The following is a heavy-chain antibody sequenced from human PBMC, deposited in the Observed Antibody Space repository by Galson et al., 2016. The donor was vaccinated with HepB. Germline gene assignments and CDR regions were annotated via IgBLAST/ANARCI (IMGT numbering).Heavy chain of an antibody. V-gene: IGHV3-21*01. CDR1: GFTFSSYS. CDR2: ISSSSSYI. Sequence: SLRLSCAASGFTFSSYSMNWVRQAPGKGLEWVSSISSSSSYIYYADSVKGRFTISRDNAKNSLYLQMNSLRGEDTAVYYCASEILGHCSGGSCDTGDHWGQGTLVTVSS. D-gene: IGHD2-15*01. CDR3: ASEILGHCSGGSCDTGDH. J-gene: IGHJ4*02.